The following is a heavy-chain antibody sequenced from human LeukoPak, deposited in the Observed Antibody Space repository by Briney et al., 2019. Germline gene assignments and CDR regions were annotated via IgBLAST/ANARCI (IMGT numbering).Heavy chain of an antibody. CDR3: AAPVRSWDIVVVPAAIPYDYYYMDV. CDR2: INPSGGST. V-gene: IGHV1-46*01. D-gene: IGHD2-2*01. Sequence: ASVKVSCKASGYTFTSYYMHWVRQAPGQGLEWMGIINPSGGSTSYAQKFQGRVTMTRDTSTSTVYMELSSLRAEDTAVYYCAAPVRSWDIVVVPAAIPYDYYYMDVWGKGTTVTVSS. J-gene: IGHJ6*03. CDR1: GYTFTSYY.